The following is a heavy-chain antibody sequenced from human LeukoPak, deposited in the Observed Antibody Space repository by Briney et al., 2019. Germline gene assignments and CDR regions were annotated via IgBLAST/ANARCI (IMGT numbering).Heavy chain of an antibody. D-gene: IGHD3-9*01. CDR3: ARGPTLRYSNY. CDR2: INSDGTYT. Sequence: PGGSLRLSCAASGFTFGNYWMHWVRQAPGKGLVWVSRINSDGTYTNYADSVKGRFTISRDNAKNSLYLQMNSLRAEDTAVYYCARGPTLRYSNYWGQGTLVTVSS. CDR1: GFTFGNYW. J-gene: IGHJ4*02. V-gene: IGHV3-74*01.